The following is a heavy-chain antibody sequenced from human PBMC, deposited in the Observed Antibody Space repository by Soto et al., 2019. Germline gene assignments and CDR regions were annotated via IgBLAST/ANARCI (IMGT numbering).Heavy chain of an antibody. Sequence: ASVKVSCKASGYTFTSYAMHWVRQAPGQRLEWMGWINAGNGNTKYSQKFQGRVTITRDTSTSTAYMEVRSLRFDDTAVYYCARGGYSYDKPEYFQHWGQGTLVTVSS. CDR1: GYTFTSYA. CDR2: INAGNGNT. J-gene: IGHJ1*01. V-gene: IGHV1-3*01. D-gene: IGHD5-18*01. CDR3: ARGGYSYDKPEYFQH.